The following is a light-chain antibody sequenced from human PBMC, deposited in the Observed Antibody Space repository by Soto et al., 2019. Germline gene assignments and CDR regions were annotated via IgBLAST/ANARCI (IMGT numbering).Light chain of an antibody. J-gene: IGKJ4*01. V-gene: IGKV4-1*01. CDR1: QSLLYSLNNKNY. CDR2: WAS. CDR3: QQYYSNPLT. Sequence: DIVMTQSPDSLAVSLGERATLNCKSSQSLLYSLNNKNYLAWYQQRPGQPPKMLMYWASDRQSGVPDRFSGSGSGTDFTLTISSLQAEDVAVYFCQQYYSNPLTFGGGDQGGDQT.